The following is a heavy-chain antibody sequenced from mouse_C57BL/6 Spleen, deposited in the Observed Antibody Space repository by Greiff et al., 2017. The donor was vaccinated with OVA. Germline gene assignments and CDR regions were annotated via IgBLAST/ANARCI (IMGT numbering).Heavy chain of an antibody. CDR1: GFTFSDYG. J-gene: IGHJ1*03. V-gene: IGHV5-17*01. D-gene: IGHD2-10*01. Sequence: EVHLVESGGGLVKPGGSLKLSCAASGFTFSDYGMHWVRQAPEKGLEWVAYISSGSSTIYYADTVKGRFTISRDNAKNTLFLQMTSLRSEDTAMYYCARWAYSHWYFDVWGTGTTVTVSS. CDR3: ARWAYSHWYFDV. CDR2: ISSGSSTI.